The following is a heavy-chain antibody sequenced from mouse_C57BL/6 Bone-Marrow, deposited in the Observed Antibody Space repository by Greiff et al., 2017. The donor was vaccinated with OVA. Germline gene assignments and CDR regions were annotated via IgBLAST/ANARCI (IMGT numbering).Heavy chain of an antibody. CDR1: GYTFTSYW. J-gene: IGHJ2*01. V-gene: IGHV1-64*01. CDR2: IHPNSGST. CDR3: ARRGGFDY. Sequence: QVQLKESGAELVKPGASVKLSCKASGYTFTSYWMHWVKQRPGQGLEWIGMIHPNSGSTNYNEKFKSKATLTVDKSSSTAYMQLSSLTSEDSAVYYCARRGGFDYWGQGTTLTVSS.